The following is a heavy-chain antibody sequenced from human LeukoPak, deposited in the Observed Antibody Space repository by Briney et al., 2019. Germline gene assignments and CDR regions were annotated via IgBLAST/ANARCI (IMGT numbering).Heavy chain of an antibody. CDR3: ARMMPGMDV. Sequence: GGSLRLFCTASGFTFADFAVSWFRQAPGKGLQWIGLIRTEAVGGATEYATSVRGRFTVSRDDSKGIAYLQMNSLKTEDTGVYYCARMMPGMDVWGQGTTATVSS. V-gene: IGHV3-49*03. J-gene: IGHJ6*02. CDR2: IRTEAVGGAT. CDR1: GFTFADFA. D-gene: IGHD2-2*01.